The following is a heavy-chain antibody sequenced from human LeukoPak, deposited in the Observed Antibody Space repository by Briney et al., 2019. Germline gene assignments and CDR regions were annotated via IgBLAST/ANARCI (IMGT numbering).Heavy chain of an antibody. V-gene: IGHV1-46*01. CDR3: ARGITTMARGVPRANTFDY. D-gene: IGHD3-10*01. Sequence: ASVKVSCKASGYTFTSYYMHWVRQAPGQGLEWMGIINPSGGSTSYAQKFQGRVTMTRDTSTSTVYMELSSLRSEDTAVYYCARGITTMARGVPRANTFDYWGQGTLVTVSS. CDR2: INPSGGST. J-gene: IGHJ4*02. CDR1: GYTFTSYY.